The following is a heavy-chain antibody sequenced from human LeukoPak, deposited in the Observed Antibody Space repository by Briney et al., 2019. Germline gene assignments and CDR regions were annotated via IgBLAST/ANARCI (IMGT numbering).Heavy chain of an antibody. CDR1: GGSISSYY. D-gene: IGHD3-3*01. Sequence: SETLSLTCTVSGGSISSYYWSWIRQPPGKGLEWIGYIYYSGSTNYNPSLKSRVTISVDTSKNQFSLKLSSVTAADTAVYYCARGNDFWSGWGQGTLVAVSS. CDR2: IYYSGST. V-gene: IGHV4-59*01. CDR3: ARGNDFWSG. J-gene: IGHJ4*02.